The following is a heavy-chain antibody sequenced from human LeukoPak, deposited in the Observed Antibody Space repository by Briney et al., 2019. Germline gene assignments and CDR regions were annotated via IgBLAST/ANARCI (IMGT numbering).Heavy chain of an antibody. V-gene: IGHV5-51*01. Sequence: GESLKISCKGSGYSFTSYWIGWVRQMPGKGLEWIGIIYPGDSDTRYSPSFQGQVTISADKSISTAYLQWSSLKASDTAMYYCARHSFGAGVYDAFDIWGQGTMVTVSS. CDR1: GYSFTSYW. D-gene: IGHD3-3*01. J-gene: IGHJ3*02. CDR3: ARHSFGAGVYDAFDI. CDR2: IYPGDSDT.